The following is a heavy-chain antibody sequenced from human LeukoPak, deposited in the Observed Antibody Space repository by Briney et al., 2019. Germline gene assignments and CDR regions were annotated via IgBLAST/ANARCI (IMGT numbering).Heavy chain of an antibody. D-gene: IGHD6-13*01. CDR2: ISSSSGYI. V-gene: IGHV3-21*01. Sequence: GGSLRLSCAASGFTFSSYPMNWVRQAPGKGLEWVSSISSSSGYIYYADSVKGRFTISRDNAKNSLYLQMNSLRAEDTAVYYCARGAGYFDYWGQGTLVTVSS. J-gene: IGHJ4*02. CDR1: GFTFSSYP. CDR3: ARGAGYFDY.